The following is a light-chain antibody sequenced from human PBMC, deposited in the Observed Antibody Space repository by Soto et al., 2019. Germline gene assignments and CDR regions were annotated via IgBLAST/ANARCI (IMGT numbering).Light chain of an antibody. Sequence: EIVLTQSPATLSLSPGERATLSCRASQSVSSYLAWYQQKPGQAPRLLIYDASNRATGIPARFSGSGSGTDFTLTISSLEPEVFAVYYCQQSSNWLRTFGQGTKLDIK. CDR3: QQSSNWLRT. J-gene: IGKJ1*01. CDR2: DAS. V-gene: IGKV3-11*01. CDR1: QSVSSY.